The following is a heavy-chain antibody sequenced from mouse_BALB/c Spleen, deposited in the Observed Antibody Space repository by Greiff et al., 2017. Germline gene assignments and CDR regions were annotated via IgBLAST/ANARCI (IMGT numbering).Heavy chain of an antibody. CDR3: ARCYGPTGAMDY. CDR2: ISYSGST. J-gene: IGHJ4*01. Sequence: EVQLKESGPSLVKPSQTLSLTCSVTGDSITSGYWNWIRKFPGNKLEYMGYISYSGSTYYNPSLKSRISITRDTSKNQYYLQLNSVTTEDTATYYCARCYGPTGAMDYWGQGTSVTVSS. CDR1: GDSITSGY. D-gene: IGHD1-1*01. V-gene: IGHV3-8*02.